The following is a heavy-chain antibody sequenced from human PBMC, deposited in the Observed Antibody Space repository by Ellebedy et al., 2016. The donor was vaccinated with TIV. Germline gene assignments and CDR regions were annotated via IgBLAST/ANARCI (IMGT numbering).Heavy chain of an antibody. J-gene: IGHJ4*02. CDR3: ARHIVVHTPGFDY. CDR2: IDYSIGSS. V-gene: IGHV4-59*08. Sequence: MPSETLSLTCTVSGSSISDYYWTWIRQPPGKGLEWIGYIDYSIGSSNYSPSLNSRVTISVDTSKNQFSLNLYSVTAADTAGYYCARHIVVHTPGFDYWGQGTLVTVSS. D-gene: IGHD1-26*01. CDR1: GSSISDYY.